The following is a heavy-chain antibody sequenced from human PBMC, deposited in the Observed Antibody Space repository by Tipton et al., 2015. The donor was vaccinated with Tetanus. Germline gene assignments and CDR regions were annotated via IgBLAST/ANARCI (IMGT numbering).Heavy chain of an antibody. Sequence: TLSLTCAVKGGSFSGYYWTWIRQAPGKGLEWIGQINHSGGTSYSSSLKSRVTISLDTSKNPFSLRLRSVTAADTAVYFCARHNSGYFTFFDNWGQGTLVTVSS. CDR1: GGSFSGYY. CDR3: ARHNSGYFTFFDN. CDR2: INHSGGT. D-gene: IGHD3-22*01. V-gene: IGHV4-34*01. J-gene: IGHJ4*02.